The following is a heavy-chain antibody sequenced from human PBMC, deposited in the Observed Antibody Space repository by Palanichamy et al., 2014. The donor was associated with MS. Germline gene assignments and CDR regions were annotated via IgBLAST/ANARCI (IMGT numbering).Heavy chain of an antibody. CDR1: GGSISSVVTP. V-gene: IGHV4-30-2*01. CDR2: IYHSGST. CDR3: ATTVTGGNAFDI. Sequence: QLQLQESGSGLVKPSQTLSLTCAVSGGSISSVVTPGAGSGSHQGRAWSGLGTIYHSGSTHYNPSLKSRVTISVDRSKNQFSLKLSSVTAADTAVYYCATTVTGGNAFDIWGQGTMVTVSS. J-gene: IGHJ3*02. D-gene: IGHD4-11*01.